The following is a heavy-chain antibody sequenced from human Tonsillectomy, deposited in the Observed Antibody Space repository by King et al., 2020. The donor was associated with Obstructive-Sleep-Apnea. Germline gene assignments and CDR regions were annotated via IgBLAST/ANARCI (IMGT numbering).Heavy chain of an antibody. CDR3: AHLRRITVVRGVINRYFQD. CDR2: IYWDDDK. V-gene: IGHV2-5*02. Sequence: ITLKESGPTLVKPTQTLTLTCTFSGFSLSTYGVGVGWIRQPPRKALEWLALIYWDDDKRYSPSLKSRLTITKATSKNQVVLTMTNMDPVDTATYYCAHLRRITVVRGVINRYFQDWGQGTLVTVSS. J-gene: IGHJ1*01. CDR1: GFSLSTYGVG. D-gene: IGHD3-10*01.